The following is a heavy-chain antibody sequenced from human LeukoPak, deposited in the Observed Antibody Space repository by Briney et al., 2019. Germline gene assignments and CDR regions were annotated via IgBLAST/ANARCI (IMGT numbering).Heavy chain of an antibody. D-gene: IGHD6-13*01. CDR2: IYHSGST. J-gene: IGHJ6*02. CDR1: GGSISSINW. V-gene: IGHV4-4*02. Sequence: PSGTLSLTCAVSGGSISSINWWSWVRQPPGRGLEWIGEIYHSGSTNYNPSLKSRVTISVDTSKNQFSLKLSSVTAADTAVYYCARVPPYSSSWYGNYYGMDVWGQGTTVTVSS. CDR3: ARVPPYSSSWYGNYYGMDV.